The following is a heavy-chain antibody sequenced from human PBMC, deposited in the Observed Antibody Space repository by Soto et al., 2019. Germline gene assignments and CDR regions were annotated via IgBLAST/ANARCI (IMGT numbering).Heavy chain of an antibody. Sequence: PSETLSLTCTVSGGSIGSGDYYWSWIRQPPLKGLEWIGYIYYSGSTNYNPSLNSRVTISVDTSKNQFSLKLSSVTAADTAVYYCARSDGRYWGQGTLVTVSS. CDR2: IYYSGST. J-gene: IGHJ4*02. CDR1: GGSIGSGDYY. V-gene: IGHV4-61*08. CDR3: ARSDGRY.